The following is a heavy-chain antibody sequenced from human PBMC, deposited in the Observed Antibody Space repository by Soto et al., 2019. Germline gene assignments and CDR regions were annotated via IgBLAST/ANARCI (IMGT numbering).Heavy chain of an antibody. CDR2: INPNSGGT. V-gene: IGHV1-2*02. CDR3: ARDDGQSRDIFDI. D-gene: IGHD2-15*01. Sequence: ASVKVSCKASGYFFTDYYIHWVRQAPGQGLEWMGWINPNSGGTTFAEKFEARVTLTRDTSISTVYMELSRLRSDDTAVYYCARDDGQSRDIFDICGHGTMVTVSS. J-gene: IGHJ3*02. CDR1: GYFFTDYY.